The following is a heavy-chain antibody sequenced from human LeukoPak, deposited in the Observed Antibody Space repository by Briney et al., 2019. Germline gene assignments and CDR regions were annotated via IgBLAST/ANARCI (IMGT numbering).Heavy chain of an antibody. D-gene: IGHD3-9*01. CDR2: INPSGGST. Sequence: ASVKVSCMASGYTFTSYYMHWVRQAPGQGLEWMGIINPSGGSTSYAQKSQGRVTMTRDTSTSTVYMELSSLRSEDTAVYYCARDSYAPDYDILTGYYPNYFDYWGQGTLVTVSS. J-gene: IGHJ4*02. CDR1: GYTFTSYY. CDR3: ARDSYAPDYDILTGYYPNYFDY. V-gene: IGHV1-46*01.